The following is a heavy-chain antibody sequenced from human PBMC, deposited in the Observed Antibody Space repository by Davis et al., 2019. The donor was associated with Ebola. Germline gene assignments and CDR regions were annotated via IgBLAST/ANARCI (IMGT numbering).Heavy chain of an antibody. J-gene: IGHJ4*02. D-gene: IGHD1-26*01. Sequence: GESLKISCAASGFTFSDYYMSWIRQAPGKGLEWVSYISSSSSTIYYADSVKGRFTISRDNAKNSLYLQMNSLRDEDTAVYYCARGGYGGSYYVDYWGQGTLVTVSS. V-gene: IGHV3-11*04. CDR2: ISSSSSTI. CDR1: GFTFSDYY. CDR3: ARGGYGGSYYVDY.